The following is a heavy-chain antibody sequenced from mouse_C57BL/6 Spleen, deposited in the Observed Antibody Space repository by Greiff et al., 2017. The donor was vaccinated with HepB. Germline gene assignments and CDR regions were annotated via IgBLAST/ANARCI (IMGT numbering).Heavy chain of an antibody. CDR1: GYSITSGYY. CDR2: ISYDGSN. D-gene: IGHD2-5*01. Sequence: EVQLQESGPGLVKPSQSLSLTCSVTGYSITSGYYWNWIRQFPGNKLEWMGYISYDGSNNYNPSLKNRISITRDTSKNQFFLKLNSVTTEDTATYYCAREGYSTPNFDVWGTGTTVTVSS. J-gene: IGHJ1*03. CDR3: AREGYSTPNFDV. V-gene: IGHV3-6*01.